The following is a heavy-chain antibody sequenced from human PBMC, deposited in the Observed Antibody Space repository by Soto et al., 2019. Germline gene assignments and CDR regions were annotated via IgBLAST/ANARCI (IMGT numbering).Heavy chain of an antibody. D-gene: IGHD3-9*01. CDR1: GFAFASYY. CDR3: ARDSGLVIITWTYDAFDI. Sequence: GASAEPCCEASGFAFASYYMHWLRRAPGQGLEWMGIINPSGGSTSYAQKFQGRVTMTRDTSTSTVYMELRSLRSDDTAVYYCARDSGLVIITWTYDAFDIWGQGTSVTVSS. J-gene: IGHJ3*02. V-gene: IGHV1-46*01. CDR2: INPSGGST.